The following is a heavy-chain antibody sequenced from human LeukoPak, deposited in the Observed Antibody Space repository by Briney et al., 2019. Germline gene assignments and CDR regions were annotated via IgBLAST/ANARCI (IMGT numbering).Heavy chain of an antibody. V-gene: IGHV3-66*01. CDR1: GFTVSSSY. J-gene: IGHJ5*01. D-gene: IGHD2-2*01. CDR2: IYSGGNT. Sequence: GSLTLSCAASGFTVSSSYMTWVRQAPGKGLEWVSVIYSGGNTYYTDSVQGRFTISRANSKNTQYLQMNSLRAEDTAVYHCASSREATSNWFVYWGQGTLVTVSS. CDR3: ASSREATSNWFVY.